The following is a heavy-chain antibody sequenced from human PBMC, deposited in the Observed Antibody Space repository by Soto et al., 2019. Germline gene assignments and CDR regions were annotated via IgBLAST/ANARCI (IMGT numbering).Heavy chain of an antibody. CDR2: LYDVDGS. D-gene: IGHD6-6*01. Sequence: GGSLRLSCAAFGLTISGKKYVAWVRQAPGKGLEWVSGLYDVDGSFYADSVKGRFTISRDNSKNTLYLQMNSLRAEDTAVYYCARQHSSSYAFDIWGQGTMVTVSS. CDR1: GLTISGKKY. J-gene: IGHJ3*02. CDR3: ARQHSSSYAFDI. V-gene: IGHV3-66*04.